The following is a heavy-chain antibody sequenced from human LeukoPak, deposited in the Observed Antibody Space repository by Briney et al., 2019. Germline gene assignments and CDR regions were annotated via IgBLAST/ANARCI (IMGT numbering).Heavy chain of an antibody. D-gene: IGHD2-21*02. CDR1: GYTFTSYA. J-gene: IGHJ1*01. CDR2: INTNTGNP. Sequence: ASVKVSCKASGYTFTSYAMNWVRQAPGQGLEWMGWINTNTGNPTYAQGFTGRCVFSLDTSVSTAYLQISSLKAEDTAVYYCARGPYCGGDCYDFQHWGQGTQVTVSS. CDR3: ARGPYCGGDCYDFQH. V-gene: IGHV7-4-1*02.